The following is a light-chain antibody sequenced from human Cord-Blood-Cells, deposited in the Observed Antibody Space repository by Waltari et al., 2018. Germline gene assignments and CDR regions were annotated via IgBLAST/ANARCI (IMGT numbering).Light chain of an antibody. CDR2: AAS. CDR3: QQSYSTPYS. CDR1: QSISSY. J-gene: IGKJ2*03. V-gene: IGKV1-39*01. Sequence: IQMTQSPSPLSESVGERVTITCRASQSISSYLNWYQQKPGKAPKLLIYAASSLQSGVPSRFSGSGSGTDFTLTISSLQPEDFATYYCQQSYSTPYSFGQGTKLEIK.